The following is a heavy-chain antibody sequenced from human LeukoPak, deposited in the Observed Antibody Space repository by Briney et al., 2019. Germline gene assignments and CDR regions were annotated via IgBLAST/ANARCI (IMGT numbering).Heavy chain of an antibody. CDR1: GFSVSLYS. V-gene: IGHV3-48*01. CDR3: ARDGPPTGAGDFDY. D-gene: IGHD2-8*02. Sequence: QPGGSLRLSCAASGFSVSLYSMGWVRQAPGQVLEWVSYIGSTAIYADSVRGRFTISRDSVENSLFLQMNNLRAEDTAVYYCARDGPPTGAGDFDYWGLGTPVTVSS. CDR2: IGSTAI. J-gene: IGHJ4*02.